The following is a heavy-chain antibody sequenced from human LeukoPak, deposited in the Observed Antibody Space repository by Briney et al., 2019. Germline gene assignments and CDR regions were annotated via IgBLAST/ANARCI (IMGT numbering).Heavy chain of an antibody. J-gene: IGHJ3*02. CDR3: ARVSSMAFGGVIVNDAFDI. V-gene: IGHV1-2*05. Sequence: PSVNVSCKASGYTFTGYYMHWVRQAPGQGLEWMGRINPHSGGTNYAQKLQGRVTMTRYTSISTAYMELSRLRSDDTDVYYCARVSSMAFGGVIVNDAFDIWGQGTMVTVSS. D-gene: IGHD3-16*02. CDR2: INPHSGGT. CDR1: GYTFTGYY.